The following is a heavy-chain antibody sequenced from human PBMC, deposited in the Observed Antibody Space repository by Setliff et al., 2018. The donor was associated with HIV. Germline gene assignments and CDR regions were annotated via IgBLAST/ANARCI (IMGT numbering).Heavy chain of an antibody. CDR3: ATCRHRPSNWFDP. CDR2: IYITEDT. CDR1: GGSLNTGTYY. Sequence: PSETLSLTCTVSGGSLNTGTYYWSWIRQPAGKGLEWIGHIYITEDTDFNPSLKSRFTISVDSSGNQFSLMLTSVTAADTAVYYCATCRHRPSNWFDPWGQGTVVTVSS. J-gene: IGHJ5*02. V-gene: IGHV4-61*09.